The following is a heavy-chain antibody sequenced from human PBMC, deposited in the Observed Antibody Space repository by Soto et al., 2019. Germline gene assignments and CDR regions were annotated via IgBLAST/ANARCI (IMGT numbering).Heavy chain of an antibody. CDR1: GGSISSGGYY. V-gene: IGHV4-31*03. D-gene: IGHD5-12*01. CDR3: ARGSGYEGYYYYMDV. Sequence: PSETLSLTCTVSGGSISSGGYYWSWIRQHPGKGLEWIGYIYYSGSTYYNPSLKSRVTISVDTSKNQFSLKLSSVTAADTAVYYCARGSGYEGYYYYMDVWGKGTTVTVSS. CDR2: IYYSGST. J-gene: IGHJ6*03.